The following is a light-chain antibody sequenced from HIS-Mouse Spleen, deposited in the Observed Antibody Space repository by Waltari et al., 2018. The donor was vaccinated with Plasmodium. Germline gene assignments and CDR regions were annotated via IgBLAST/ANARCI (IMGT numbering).Light chain of an antibody. CDR2: DVS. J-gene: IGLJ2*01. CDR3: CSYAGSYTLV. CDR1: TSDAGGYNY. Sequence: QSALTQPRSVSGSPGQSATISCTGTTSDAGGYNYVSWYQQHPGNAPKLMIYDVSKRPSGVPDRFSGSKSGNTASLTISGLQAEDEADYYCCSYAGSYTLVFGGGTKLTVL. V-gene: IGLV2-11*01.